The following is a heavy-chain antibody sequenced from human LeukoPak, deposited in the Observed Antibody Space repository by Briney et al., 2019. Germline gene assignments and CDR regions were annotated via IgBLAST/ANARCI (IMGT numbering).Heavy chain of an antibody. CDR1: GFTFSSNY. Sequence: PGGSLRLSCAASGFTFSSNYMSWVRRARGKGLEGVSVIYSGGSTYYADSVKGRFTISRDNSKNTLYLQMNSLRAEDTAVYYCARDMGELLHYMDVWGKGTTVTVSS. D-gene: IGHD1-26*01. V-gene: IGHV3-66*02. CDR3: ARDMGELLHYMDV. J-gene: IGHJ6*03. CDR2: IYSGGST.